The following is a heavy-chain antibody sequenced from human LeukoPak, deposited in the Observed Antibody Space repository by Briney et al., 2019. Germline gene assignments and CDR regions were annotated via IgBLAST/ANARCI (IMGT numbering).Heavy chain of an antibody. CDR2: IIPILGIA. CDR1: GGTFRSYT. J-gene: IGHJ6*03. V-gene: IGHV1-69*02. CDR3: ARGKIWSGYYNYYYYYYMDV. Sequence: SVKVSXKASGGTFRSYTISWVRQAPGQGLEWMGRIIPILGIANYAQKFQGRVTITADKSTSTAYMELSSLRSEDTAVYYCARGKIWSGYYNYYYYYYMDVWGKGTTVTVSS. D-gene: IGHD3-3*01.